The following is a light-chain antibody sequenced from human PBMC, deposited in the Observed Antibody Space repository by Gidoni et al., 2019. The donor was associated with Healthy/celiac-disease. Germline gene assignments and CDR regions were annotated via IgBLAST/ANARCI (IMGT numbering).Light chain of an antibody. J-gene: IGKJ2*01. CDR1: QSISSY. Sequence: DLQMTQSPSSLSAPLGDRVTITCRASQSISSYLNLYPQKPGKAPKLLIYAASTLQSGDPSRFSGSGSGTDFTLTLRRLQPEDFATYYCQQSYSTPLFGQGTKLEIK. CDR2: AAS. CDR3: QQSYSTPL. V-gene: IGKV1-39*01.